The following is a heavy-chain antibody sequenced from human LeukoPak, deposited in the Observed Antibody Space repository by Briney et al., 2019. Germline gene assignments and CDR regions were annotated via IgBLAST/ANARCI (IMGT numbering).Heavy chain of an antibody. V-gene: IGHV1-2*06. D-gene: IGHD3-22*01. CDR3: ARGDYYDSSGYWNFDY. J-gene: IGHJ4*02. CDR2: INPNSGGT. CDR1: GYTFTGYY. Sequence: ASVKVSCKASGYTFTGYYMHWVRQAPGQGLEWMGRINPNSGGTNYAQKFQGRVTMTRDTSISTAYMELSRLRSDDTAVYYCARGDYYDSSGYWNFDYWGQGTLVTVSS.